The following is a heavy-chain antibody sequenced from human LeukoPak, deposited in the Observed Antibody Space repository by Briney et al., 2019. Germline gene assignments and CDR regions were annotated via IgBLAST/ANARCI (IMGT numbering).Heavy chain of an antibody. D-gene: IGHD5-12*01. V-gene: IGHV3-33*08. CDR1: GFTFSSYA. CDR3: ARDDIVATTIDY. J-gene: IGHJ4*02. Sequence: GGSLRLSCSASGFTFSSYAMHWVRQAPGKGLEWVAVIWYDGSNKYYADSVKGRFTISRDNSKNTLYLQMNSLRAEDTAVYYCARDDIVATTIDYWGQGTLVTVSS. CDR2: IWYDGSNK.